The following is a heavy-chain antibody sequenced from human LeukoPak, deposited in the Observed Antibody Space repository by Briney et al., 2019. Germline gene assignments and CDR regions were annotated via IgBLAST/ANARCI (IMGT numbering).Heavy chain of an antibody. CDR1: GLTFSSYA. D-gene: IGHD5-12*01. V-gene: IGHV3-23*01. CDR2: ISGGGGRT. J-gene: IGHJ4*02. Sequence: GGSLRLSCVASGLTFSSYAMSWVRQAPGKGLEWVSGISGGGGRTYYADSVKGRFTISRDNFNNTLYLQMNSLRAEDTAVYYCAKSGYVDSGPYFDYWGQGTLVTVSS. CDR3: AKSGYVDSGPYFDY.